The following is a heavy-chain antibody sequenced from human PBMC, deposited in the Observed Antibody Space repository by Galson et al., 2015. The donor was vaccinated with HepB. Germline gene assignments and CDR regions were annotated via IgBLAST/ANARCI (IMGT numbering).Heavy chain of an antibody. D-gene: IGHD6-19*01. CDR1: GGTFSSYT. CDR2: IIPILGIA. CDR3: ARPVARGDSAVAGTYAFDI. V-gene: IGHV1-69*02. Sequence: SVKVSCKASGGTFSSYTISWVRQAPGQGLEWMGRIIPILGIANYAQKFQGRVTITADKSTSTAYMELSSLRSEDTAVYYCARPVARGDSAVAGTYAFDIWGQGTMVTVSS. J-gene: IGHJ3*02.